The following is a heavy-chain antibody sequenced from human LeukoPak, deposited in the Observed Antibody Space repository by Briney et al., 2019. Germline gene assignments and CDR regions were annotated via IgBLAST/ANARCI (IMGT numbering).Heavy chain of an antibody. CDR1: GGSISSYY. V-gene: IGHV4-59*01. CDR3: ARDVYNRYPLGWFDP. Sequence: SETLSLTCTVSGGSISSYYWSWIRQPPRKGLEWIGYIYYSGSTNYNPSLKSRVTISIDTSKNQFFLKLSSVTAADTAVYYCARDVYNRYPLGWFDPWGQGTLVTVSS. CDR2: IYYSGST. J-gene: IGHJ5*02. D-gene: IGHD2/OR15-2a*01.